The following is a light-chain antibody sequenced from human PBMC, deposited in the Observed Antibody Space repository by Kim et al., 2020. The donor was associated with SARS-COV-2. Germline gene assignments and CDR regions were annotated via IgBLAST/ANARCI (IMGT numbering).Light chain of an antibody. V-gene: IGKV1-5*03. Sequence: SACVGDRVSIFCRASQTIGNWLAWYQQRPGMAPKLLIYKASSLESGVPSRFTGSVSGTKFTLTINSLPPDYFATYFCHRYNNYPYIFGQGTKLEI. J-gene: IGKJ2*01. CDR1: QTIGNW. CDR3: HRYNNYPYI. CDR2: KAS.